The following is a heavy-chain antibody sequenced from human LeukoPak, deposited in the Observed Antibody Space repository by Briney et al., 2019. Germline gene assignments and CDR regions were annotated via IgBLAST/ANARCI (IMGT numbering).Heavy chain of an antibody. CDR1: GITFNSYG. Sequence: PGGSLRLSCAASGITFNSYGMSWVRQAPGKGLEWVPTISSTGGNTYYADSVKGRFTISRDNSKNTLYLQMNSLRAEDTAVYYCAKNGIRGAYCTGGTCYPYFYYYMDVWGKGTTVTI. V-gene: IGHV3-23*01. CDR3: AKNGIRGAYCTGGTCYPYFYYYMDV. D-gene: IGHD2-15*01. CDR2: ISSTGGNT. J-gene: IGHJ6*03.